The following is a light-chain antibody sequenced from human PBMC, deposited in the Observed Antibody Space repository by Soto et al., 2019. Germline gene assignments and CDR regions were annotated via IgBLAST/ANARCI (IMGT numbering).Light chain of an antibody. J-gene: IGLJ2*01. CDR3: SSYTTTSTLVI. CDR2: DVS. V-gene: IGLV2-14*03. CDR1: SSDVGGYNY. Sequence: QSALTQPASVSGSPGQSITISCTGTSSDVGGYNYVSWYQLHPGKAPKLLIYDVSFRPSGVSNRFSGSKSGNTASLTISGLQAEDESGYYCSSYTTTSTLVIFGGGTKLTVL.